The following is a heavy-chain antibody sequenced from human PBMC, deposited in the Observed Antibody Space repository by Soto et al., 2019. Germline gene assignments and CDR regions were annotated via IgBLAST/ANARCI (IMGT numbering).Heavy chain of an antibody. CDR2: IYPGDSDT. J-gene: IGHJ6*02. CDR3: ARHSLELSEGPLYYYPMDF. Sequence: PGESLKISCKGSGYKFSNYWVGWVRQMPGKGLEWMGIIYPGDSDTRYSPSFQGLVTISADKSISTAYLHWSSLRASDTAIYYCARHSLELSEGPLYYYPMDFWGQGTTVTVSS. D-gene: IGHD1-7*01. V-gene: IGHV5-51*01. CDR1: GYKFSNYW.